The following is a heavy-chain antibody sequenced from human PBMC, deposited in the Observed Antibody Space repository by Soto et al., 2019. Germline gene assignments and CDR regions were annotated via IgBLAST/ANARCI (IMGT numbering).Heavy chain of an antibody. V-gene: IGHV3-30*18. Sequence: PGGSLRLSCAASGFNFSSYGMHWVRKTTGKGLEWVAVISYDGSNKYYADSVKGRFTISRNNSKNTLYLQMNSLRAEDTAVYYFAKDWYYYGSGSHNTLDYWGQGTLVTVSS. CDR2: ISYDGSNK. D-gene: IGHD3-10*01. CDR1: GFNFSSYG. J-gene: IGHJ4*02. CDR3: AKDWYYYGSGSHNTLDY.